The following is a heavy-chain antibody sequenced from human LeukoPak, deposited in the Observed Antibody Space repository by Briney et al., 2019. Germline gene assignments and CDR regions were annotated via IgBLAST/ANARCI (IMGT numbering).Heavy chain of an antibody. CDR3: ARDRSYCSGGSCSHFDY. V-gene: IGHV3-30*04. Sequence: GGSLRLSCAASGFTFSSYAMHWVRQAPGKGLEWVAVISYDGSNKYYADSVKGRFTISRDNSKNTLYLQMNSLRAEDTAVYYCARDRSYCSGGSCSHFDYWGQGTLVTVSS. D-gene: IGHD2-15*01. CDR2: ISYDGSNK. J-gene: IGHJ4*02. CDR1: GFTFSSYA.